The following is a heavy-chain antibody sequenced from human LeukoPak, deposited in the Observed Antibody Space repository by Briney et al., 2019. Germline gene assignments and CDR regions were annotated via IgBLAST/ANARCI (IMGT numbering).Heavy chain of an antibody. D-gene: IGHD3-9*01. V-gene: IGHV4-59*12. J-gene: IGHJ5*02. Sequence: SETLSLTCTVSGGSISSYYWSWIRQPPGKGLEWIGYIYYSGSTNYNPSLKSRVTISVDTSKNQFSLKLSSVTAAAEAVYYCATDNSVRDDDWWFTRWGPRTLVTVS. CDR2: IYYSGST. CDR1: GGSISSYY. CDR3: ATDNSVRDDDWWFTR.